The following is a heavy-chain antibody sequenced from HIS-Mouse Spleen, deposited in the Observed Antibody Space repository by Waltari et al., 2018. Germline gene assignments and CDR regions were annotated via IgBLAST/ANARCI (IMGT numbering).Heavy chain of an antibody. Sequence: QLQLQESGPGLVKPSETLSLTCTVSGGSISSSSYYWGGIRQPPGKGREWIGSIYYSGSTNCNPSLKSRVTISVDTSKNQFSLKLSSVTAADTAVYYCAREIPYSSSWYDWYFDLWGRGTLVTVSS. V-gene: IGHV4-39*07. J-gene: IGHJ2*01. CDR1: GGSISSSSYY. CDR3: AREIPYSSSWYDWYFDL. CDR2: IYYSGST. D-gene: IGHD6-13*01.